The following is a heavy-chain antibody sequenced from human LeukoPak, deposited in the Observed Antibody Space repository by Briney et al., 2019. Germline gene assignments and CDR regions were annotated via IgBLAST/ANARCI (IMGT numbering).Heavy chain of an antibody. J-gene: IGHJ4*02. D-gene: IGHD1-26*01. V-gene: IGHV3-66*01. CDR1: GFTVSSNY. CDR3: ARAVGATTHFDY. CDR2: IYSGGST. Sequence: GGSLRLSCAASGFTVSSNYMSWVCQAPGKGLEWVSVIYSGGSTYHADSVKGRFTISRDNSKNTLYLQMNSLRAEDTAVYYCARAVGATTHFDYWGQGTLVTVSS.